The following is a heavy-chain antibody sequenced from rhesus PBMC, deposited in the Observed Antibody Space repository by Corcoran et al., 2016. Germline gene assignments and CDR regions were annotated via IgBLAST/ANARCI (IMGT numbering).Heavy chain of an antibody. CDR1: GALLRCYW. CDR3: ATNDYGSSFDY. CDR2: INGNSGPT. V-gene: IGHV4-80*01. J-gene: IGHJ4*01. D-gene: IGHD4-29*01. Sequence: QVQLPEAGPGTVKPSETPFPTRTGLGALLRCYWVSRDRQAPGKGLGWIGEINGNSGPTNYHPSLNGRVTISRDTSKNHFSLKLTSVTAADSAVYSCATNDYGSSFDYWGQGVLVTVSS.